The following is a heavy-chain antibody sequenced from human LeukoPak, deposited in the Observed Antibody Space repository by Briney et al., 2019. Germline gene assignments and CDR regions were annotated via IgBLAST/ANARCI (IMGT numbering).Heavy chain of an antibody. J-gene: IGHJ4*02. V-gene: IGHV1-3*04. D-gene: IGHD6-13*01. CDR2: IKTGDGTA. Sequence: ASVKVSCKASGYTFTSYAVHWVRQAAGQRPEWLGKIKTGDGTAEISEKFQGRVTFSRDTDATIAYMELSSLTSEDTALYYCARVALGGYSSSPLEHWGQGTLDTVSS. CDR3: ARVALGGYSSSPLEH. CDR1: GYTFTSYA.